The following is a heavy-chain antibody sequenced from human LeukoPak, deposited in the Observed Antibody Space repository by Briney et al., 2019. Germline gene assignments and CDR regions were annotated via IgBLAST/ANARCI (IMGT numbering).Heavy chain of an antibody. V-gene: IGHV3-15*01. Sequence: GGSLRLSCAASGFTFSNAWMSWVRQAPGMGLEWVGRIKSKSDGETTDYAAPVKGRFTISRDDSKNTLYLQMNSLKTEDTALYYCTTDIDWNDGSFYYYMDVWGKGTTVTISS. D-gene: IGHD1-1*01. CDR3: TTDIDWNDGSFYYYMDV. CDR1: GFTFSNAW. CDR2: IKSKSDGETT. J-gene: IGHJ6*03.